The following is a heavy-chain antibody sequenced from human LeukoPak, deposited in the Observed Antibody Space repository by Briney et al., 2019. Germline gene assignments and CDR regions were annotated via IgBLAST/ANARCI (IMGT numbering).Heavy chain of an antibody. D-gene: IGHD1-26*01. V-gene: IGHV3-30-3*01. CDR1: GFTFSSYA. J-gene: IGHJ4*02. CDR2: ISYDGSNK. CDR3: ARSDETIIVGALFDY. Sequence: GGSLRPSCAASGFTFSSYAMHWVRQAPGKGLEWVAVISYDGSNKYYADSVKGRFTISRDNSKNTLYLQMNSLRAEDTAVYYCARSDETIIVGALFDYWGQGTLITVSS.